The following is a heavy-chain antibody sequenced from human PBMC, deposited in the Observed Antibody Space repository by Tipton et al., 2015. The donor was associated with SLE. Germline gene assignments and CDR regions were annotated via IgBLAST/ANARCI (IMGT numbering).Heavy chain of an antibody. Sequence: SLRLSCVGSGFTFDDYGMGWVRQAPGKGLEWVSGVNLKGDSTRHADSVKGRLTISRDNAKNSLYLQMNSLRAEDTGVYYCARETNYDHDYWGQGTLVTVSS. J-gene: IGHJ4*02. CDR2: VNLKGDST. CDR1: GFTFDDYG. CDR3: ARETNYDHDY. V-gene: IGHV3-20*04. D-gene: IGHD3-3*01.